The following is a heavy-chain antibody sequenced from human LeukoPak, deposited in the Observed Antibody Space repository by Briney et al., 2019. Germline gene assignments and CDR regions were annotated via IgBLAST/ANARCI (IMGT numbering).Heavy chain of an antibody. Sequence: GGSLRLSCADSGFTFSSYAMSWVRQAPGKGLEWVSAISGSGVSTYYADSVKGRFTISRANSKNTVYLQMNSLRAEDTAVYYCAKVDIEVVVFPRGVYFDYWGQGTLVTVSS. J-gene: IGHJ4*02. D-gene: IGHD2-15*01. V-gene: IGHV3-23*01. CDR1: GFTFSSYA. CDR2: ISGSGVST. CDR3: AKVDIEVVVFPRGVYFDY.